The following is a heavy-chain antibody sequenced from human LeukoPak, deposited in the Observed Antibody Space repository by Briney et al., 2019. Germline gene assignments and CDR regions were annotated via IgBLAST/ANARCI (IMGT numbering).Heavy chain of an antibody. D-gene: IGHD5-12*01. CDR2: ISGSGGRT. CDR3: AKDDDWLRFEH. V-gene: IGHV3-23*01. J-gene: IGHJ4*02. CDR1: GFTFSSHG. Sequence: GGSLRLSCAASGFTFSSHGMNWVRQAPGKGLEWVSGISGSGGRTYYADSVKGRFTISRDNSNHMLYLQMNSLIAGDTAIYYCAKDDDWLRFEHWGRGTPVSVSS.